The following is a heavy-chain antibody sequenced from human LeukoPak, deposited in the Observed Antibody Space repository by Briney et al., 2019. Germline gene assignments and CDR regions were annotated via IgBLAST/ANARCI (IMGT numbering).Heavy chain of an antibody. CDR3: ARERGSTECAVGDAFDI. Sequence: GASVKVSCTASGYTFTSYGISWVRQAPGQGLEWMGGIIPIFGTANYAQKFQGRVTITADESTSTAYMELSSLRSEDTAVYYCARERGSTECAVGDAFDIWGQGTMVTVSS. CDR1: GYTFTSYG. J-gene: IGHJ3*02. D-gene: IGHD1-14*01. V-gene: IGHV1-69*13. CDR2: IIPIFGTA.